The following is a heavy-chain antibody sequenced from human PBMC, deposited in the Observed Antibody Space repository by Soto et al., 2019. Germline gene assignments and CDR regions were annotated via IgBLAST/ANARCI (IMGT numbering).Heavy chain of an antibody. CDR1: GFTFRSFT. CDR3: TRDASRDSSARGWFDP. D-gene: IGHD6-13*01. J-gene: IGHJ5*02. V-gene: IGHV3-21*01. Sequence: GGSLRLSCAASGFTFRSFTMNWVRQAPGKGLEWVSTISSNSAYIYYTDALRGRFTISRDNAKNSLHLQMNSLRAVDTAVYYCTRDASRDSSARGWFDPWGPGTLVTVSS. CDR2: ISSNSAYI.